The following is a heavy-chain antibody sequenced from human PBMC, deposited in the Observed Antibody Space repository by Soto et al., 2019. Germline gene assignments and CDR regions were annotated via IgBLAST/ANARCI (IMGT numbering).Heavy chain of an antibody. CDR1: GYTFTSYD. V-gene: IGHV1-8*01. CDR2: MNPNSGNT. Sequence: ASVKVSCKASGYTFTSYDINWVRQATGQGLEWMGWMNPNSGNTGYAQKFQGRVTMTRNTSISTAYMELSSLRSEDTAVYYCARQNGRGTTYAFDIWGQGKMVTVSS. J-gene: IGHJ3*02. CDR3: ARQNGRGTTYAFDI. D-gene: IGHD1-7*01.